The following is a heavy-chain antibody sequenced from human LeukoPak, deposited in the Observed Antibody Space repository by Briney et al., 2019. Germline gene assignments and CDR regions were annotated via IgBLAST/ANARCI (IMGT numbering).Heavy chain of an antibody. V-gene: IGHV3-23*01. J-gene: IGHJ5*02. CDR1: GFTFSSYA. CDR3: AKQDPAITGTTDWFDP. Sequence: PGGSLRPSCAASGFTFSSYAMSWVRQAPGKGLEWVSAISGSGGSTYYADSVKGRFTISRDNSKNTLYLQMNSLRAEDTAVYYCAKQDPAITGTTDWFDPWGQGTLVTVSS. CDR2: ISGSGGST. D-gene: IGHD1-7*01.